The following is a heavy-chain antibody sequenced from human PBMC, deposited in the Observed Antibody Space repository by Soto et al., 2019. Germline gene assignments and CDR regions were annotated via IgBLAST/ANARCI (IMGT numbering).Heavy chain of an antibody. CDR2: ISAHNGNT. CDR3: ARGRYGDY. V-gene: IGHV1-18*01. Sequence: QVHLVQSGAEVKKPGASVKVSCKASGYTFTSYGITWVRQAPGQGLEWMGWISAHNGNTGYAQKLQGRVIVTRDTSTITAYMELRSLISDDTAVYYCARGRYGDYWGQGALVTVSA. D-gene: IGHD1-1*01. J-gene: IGHJ4*02. CDR1: GYTFTSYG.